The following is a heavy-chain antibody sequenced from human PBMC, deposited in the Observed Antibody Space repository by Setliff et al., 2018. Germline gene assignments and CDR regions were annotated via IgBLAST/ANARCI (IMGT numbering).Heavy chain of an antibody. CDR3: ARHSSTGAFDF. J-gene: IGHJ4*02. CDR2: IGHTGSI. V-gene: IGHV4-38-2*02. Sequence: SETLSLTCTVSGYSISSGYIWGWIRQPPGKGLEWVGNIGHTGSINYNPSLKSRLTISRDTSKNQVSLKINSVTAADTAVYYCARHSSTGAFDFWGQGTLVTVSS. CDR1: GYSISSGYI. D-gene: IGHD2-21*01.